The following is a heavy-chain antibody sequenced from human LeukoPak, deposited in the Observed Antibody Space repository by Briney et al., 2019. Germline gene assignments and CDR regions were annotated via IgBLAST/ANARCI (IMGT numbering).Heavy chain of an antibody. V-gene: IGHV4-39*01. CDR2: MYYSGSK. J-gene: IGHJ4*02. Sequence: PGGSLRLSCAASGFTFSSYAMSWVRQAPGKGLEWIGTMYYSGSKYYNPSLKSRVTISVDTSKNRFSLKLSSVTAADTAVYYCARQNYYNWNYDYWGQGTLVTVSS. D-gene: IGHD1-7*01. CDR1: GFTFSSYA. CDR3: ARQNYYNWNYDY.